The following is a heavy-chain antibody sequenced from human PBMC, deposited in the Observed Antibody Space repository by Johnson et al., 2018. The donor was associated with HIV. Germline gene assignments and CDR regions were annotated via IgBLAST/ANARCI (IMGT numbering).Heavy chain of an antibody. CDR1: GFTFSGSA. V-gene: IGHV3-30*04. J-gene: IGHJ3*02. D-gene: IGHD3-10*01. CDR2: ISYDGRNK. Sequence: QMQLVESGGGLIQPGGSLKLSCAASGFTFSGSAIHWVRQASGKGLEWVAVISYDGRNKDYADSVKGRCTISRDNSKNTLFLQMNSLRPEETAVYHCARDPIAFRNYYGSGSAFDIWGQGTMVTVSS. CDR3: ARDPIAFRNYYGSGSAFDI.